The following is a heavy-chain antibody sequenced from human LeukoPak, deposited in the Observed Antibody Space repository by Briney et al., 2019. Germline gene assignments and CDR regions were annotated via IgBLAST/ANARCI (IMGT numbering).Heavy chain of an antibody. CDR2: IIPIFGTA. J-gene: IGHJ4*02. CDR1: GGTFSSYA. CDR3: ARDLGDYYDSSDH. Sequence: SVKVSCKASGGTFSSYAISWVRQAPGQGLEWMGGIIPIFGTANYAQKFQGRVTITADESTSTAYMELSSLRSEDTAVYYCARDLGDYYDSSDHWGQGTLVTVSS. V-gene: IGHV1-69*13. D-gene: IGHD3-22*01.